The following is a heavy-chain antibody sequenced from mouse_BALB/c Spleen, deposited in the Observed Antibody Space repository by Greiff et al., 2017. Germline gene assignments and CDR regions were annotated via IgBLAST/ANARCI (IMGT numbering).Heavy chain of an antibody. V-gene: IGHV3-2*02. Sequence: EVQLQQSGPGLVKPSQSLSLTCTVTGYSITRDYAWNWIRQFPGNKLEWMGYISYSGTTSYNPSLTSRISITRDTSKNQFFLQLTSVTTEETATFYCARSAVYYAMDYWGQGTSVTVSS. CDR1: GYSITRDYA. CDR2: ISYSGTT. J-gene: IGHJ4*01. CDR3: ARSAVYYAMDY.